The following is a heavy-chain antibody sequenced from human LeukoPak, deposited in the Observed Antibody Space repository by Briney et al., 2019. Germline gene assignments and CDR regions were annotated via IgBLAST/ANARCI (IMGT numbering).Heavy chain of an antibody. D-gene: IGHD1-1*01. CDR3: ARKNDFDS. CDR2: IYYSGST. Sequence: PQTLSLTRTFSGGSLSSDHLNWLRQPRGKGLEWIGCIYYSGSTYYNPYLKCRVTISVDMSKSQFSLRLTCVTAADAAVYYCARKNDFDSWGQGTVATLS. CDR1: GGSLSSDH. J-gene: IGHJ3*02. V-gene: IGHV4-59*01.